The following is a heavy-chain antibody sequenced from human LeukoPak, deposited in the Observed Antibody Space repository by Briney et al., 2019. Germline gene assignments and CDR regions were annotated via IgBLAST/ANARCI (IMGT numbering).Heavy chain of an antibody. V-gene: IGHV3-48*01. CDR1: GFTFSSYS. Sequence: GGSPRLSCAASGFTFSSYSMNWVRQAPGKGLEWVSYISSSSSTIYYADSVKGRFTISRDNAKNSLYLQMNSLRAEDTAVYYCARDPERWLQLAFDIWGQGTMVTVSS. J-gene: IGHJ3*02. CDR3: ARDPERWLQLAFDI. D-gene: IGHD5-24*01. CDR2: ISSSSSTI.